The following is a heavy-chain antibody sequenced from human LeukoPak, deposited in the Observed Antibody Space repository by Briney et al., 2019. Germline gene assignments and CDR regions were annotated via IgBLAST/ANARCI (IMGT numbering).Heavy chain of an antibody. J-gene: IGHJ4*02. CDR3: ASQAGLAAPYFDY. CDR1: GDSMSSYY. D-gene: IGHD6-13*01. CDR2: IYSSGST. Sequence: SETLPLTCTVSGDSMSSYYWSWIRQPPGKRLEWIGYIYSSGSTNCNPSLKSRVTMSVDTSKNQFSLKVSSVTAADTAVYFCASQAGLAAPYFDYWGQGALVTVSS. V-gene: IGHV4-59*01.